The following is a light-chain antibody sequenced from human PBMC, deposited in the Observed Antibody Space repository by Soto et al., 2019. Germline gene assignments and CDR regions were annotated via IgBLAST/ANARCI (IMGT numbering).Light chain of an antibody. CDR2: DVS. V-gene: IGLV2-14*01. Sequence: QSALTQPASVSGSPGQSITISCTGTSSDVGGYNYVSWYQQHPGKAPKLMIYDVSNLPSGVSNRFSGSKSGNTASLTISGLQDEDEADYYCSSYTSSSTLVVFGGGTKLTVL. CDR1: SSDVGGYNY. CDR3: SSYTSSSTLVV. J-gene: IGLJ2*01.